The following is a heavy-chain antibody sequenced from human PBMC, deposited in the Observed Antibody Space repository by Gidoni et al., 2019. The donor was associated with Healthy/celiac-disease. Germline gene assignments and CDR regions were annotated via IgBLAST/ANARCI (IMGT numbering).Heavy chain of an antibody. CDR1: GGSLSSSSYY. CDR2: IYYSGST. J-gene: IGHJ4*02. Sequence: QLQLQESGPGLVKPSETPSLTCTVSGGSLSSSSYYWGWIRQPPGKGLEWIGSIYYSGSTDYNPSLKSPVTISVDTSKNQFSLKLSSVTAADTAVYYCARLPGSSGLMYYFDYWGQGTLVTVSS. CDR3: ARLPGSSGLMYYFDY. D-gene: IGHD6-19*01. V-gene: IGHV4-39*01.